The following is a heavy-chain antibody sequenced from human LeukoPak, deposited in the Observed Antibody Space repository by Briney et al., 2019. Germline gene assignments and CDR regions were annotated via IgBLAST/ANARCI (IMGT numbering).Heavy chain of an antibody. CDR3: ARNYFTTEPTAYDQ. V-gene: IGHV3-11*01. CDR2: ISSRGSTI. CDR1: GFTFSDYY. J-gene: IGHJ4*02. D-gene: IGHD4-11*01. Sequence: GGSLRLSCAASGFTFSDYYMSWIRQAPGKGLEWVSYISSRGSTIYYADSVKGRFTISRDNAKNSLFLQMNSLRAEDTAVYYCARNYFTTEPTAYDQWGQGSLVTVSS.